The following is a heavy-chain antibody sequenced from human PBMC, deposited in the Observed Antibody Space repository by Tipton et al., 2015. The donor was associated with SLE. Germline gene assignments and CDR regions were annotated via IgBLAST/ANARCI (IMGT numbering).Heavy chain of an antibody. J-gene: IGHJ4*02. V-gene: IGHV3-23*01. CDR1: GFTFSSYA. Sequence: SLRLSCAASGFTFSSYAMSWVRQAPGKGLEWVSTISSSGGRTYYADSVKDRFTISRDNSKNTLSLQMNSLRAEDTAVYYCANLGGDGFFFAHWGQGALVIVSS. CDR2: ISSSGGRT. CDR3: ANLGGDGFFFAH. D-gene: IGHD2-21*01.